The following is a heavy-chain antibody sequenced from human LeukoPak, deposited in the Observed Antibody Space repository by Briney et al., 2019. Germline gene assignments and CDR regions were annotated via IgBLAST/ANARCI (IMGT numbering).Heavy chain of an antibody. Sequence: GGSLRLSCAASRFTFNIYAMSWVRQAPGKGLEWVSGISNSGDTTKYADSVKGRFTISRDNSKNTLYLQLNSLRGEDTAVYYCAKSSCGWYLLDLWGQGALVTVSS. V-gene: IGHV3-23*01. CDR3: AKSSCGWYLLDL. D-gene: IGHD6-19*01. CDR2: ISNSGDTT. CDR1: RFTFNIYA. J-gene: IGHJ4*02.